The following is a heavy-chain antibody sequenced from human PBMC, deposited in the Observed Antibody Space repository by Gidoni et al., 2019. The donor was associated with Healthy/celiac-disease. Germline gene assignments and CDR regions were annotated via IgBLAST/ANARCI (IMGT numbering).Heavy chain of an antibody. D-gene: IGHD3-10*01. CDR3: ARGGDYYGSGSYYAY. V-gene: IGHV4-30-2*01. J-gene: IGHJ4*02. CDR1: GGSIIGAGFS. CDR2: IYHSGGT. Sequence: QLQLQESGSGLVKPSQTLSLTCAVSGGSIIGAGFSWRWIRQPPGKGLEWIGYIYHSGGTYYNPSLKSRVTISVDRSKNQFSLKLSSVTAADTAVYYCARGGDYYGSGSYYAYWGQGTLVTVSS.